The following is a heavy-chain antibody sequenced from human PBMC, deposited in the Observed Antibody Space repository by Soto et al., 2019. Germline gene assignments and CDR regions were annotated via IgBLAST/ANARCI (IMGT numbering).Heavy chain of an antibody. CDR1: GFTFSSYG. Sequence: QVQLVESGGGVVQPGRSLRLSCAASGFTFSSYGINWVRQAPGKGMEWVAVISYDGSNKYYADSVKGRFTISRDNSKSTLYLQMNSMRAEEKAVYYCAKASGLRGGIGYWGQGTLVTVSS. CDR3: AKASGLRGGIGY. D-gene: IGHD5-12*01. J-gene: IGHJ4*02. CDR2: ISYDGSNK. V-gene: IGHV3-30*18.